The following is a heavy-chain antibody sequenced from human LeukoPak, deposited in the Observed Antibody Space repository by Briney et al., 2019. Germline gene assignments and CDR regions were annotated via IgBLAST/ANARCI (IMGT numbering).Heavy chain of an antibody. CDR1: GGSISSSSYY. CDR2: IYYCGST. J-gene: IGHJ4*02. Sequence: PSETLSLTCTVSGGSISSSSYYWGWIRQPPGKGLEWIGSIYYCGSTYYNPSLKSRVTISVDTSKNQFSLKLSSVTAADTAVYYCARGHGLVGATHGWGQGTLVTVSS. D-gene: IGHD1-26*01. CDR3: ARGHGLVGATHG. V-gene: IGHV4-39*07.